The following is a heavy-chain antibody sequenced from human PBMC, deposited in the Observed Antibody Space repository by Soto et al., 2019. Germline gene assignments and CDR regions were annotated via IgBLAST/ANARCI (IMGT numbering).Heavy chain of an antibody. J-gene: IGHJ4*02. CDR1: GFTFSSFT. CDR2: TSNTGATS. D-gene: IGHD1-26*01. V-gene: IGHV3-23*01. CDR3: AKDRVGGTYPYYFDY. Sequence: GGSLRLSCAASGFTFSSFTMSWVRQAPGKGLEWDSGTSNTGATSSYADSVKGRFTISRDNTKNTLYLQMSSLRAEDTAIYYCAKDRVGGTYPYYFDYWGQGSVVTVS.